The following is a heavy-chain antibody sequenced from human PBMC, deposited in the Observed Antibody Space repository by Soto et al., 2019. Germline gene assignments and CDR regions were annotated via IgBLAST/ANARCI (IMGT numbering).Heavy chain of an antibody. CDR3: ARGGWKLFDY. CDR2: FYYSGST. Sequence: QVQLQESGPGLVKPSETLSLTCTVSGGSISSYYWSWIRQPPGKGLEWIGYFYYSGSTNYNPSLKSRVTISVDTSKNLFSLKLSSVTAADTAVYYCARGGWKLFDYWGQGTLVTVSS. CDR1: GGSISSYY. V-gene: IGHV4-59*01. D-gene: IGHD6-19*01. J-gene: IGHJ4*02.